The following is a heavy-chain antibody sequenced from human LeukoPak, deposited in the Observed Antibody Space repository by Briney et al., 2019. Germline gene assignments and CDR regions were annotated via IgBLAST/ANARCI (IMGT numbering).Heavy chain of an antibody. J-gene: IGHJ6*02. CDR3: ARGLGHGDYYYGMDV. Sequence: GGSLRLSCAASGFTFSKSWMSWARQAPGKGLECVANIKPDGTEKYYVDSVKGRFTISRDNAKNSLYLQMNSLRAEDTAVYYCARGLGHGDYYYGMDVWGQGTTVTVSS. CDR2: IKPDGTEK. CDR1: GFTFSKSW. V-gene: IGHV3-7*01. D-gene: IGHD3-16*01.